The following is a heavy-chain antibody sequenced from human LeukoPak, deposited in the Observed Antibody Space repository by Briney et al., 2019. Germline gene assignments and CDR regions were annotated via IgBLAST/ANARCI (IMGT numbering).Heavy chain of an antibody. Sequence: SETLSLTCSVSGGSMNSYYWSWIRQSPGKGLEWIGYIYYSGSTNYNPSLKSRVTISVDTSKNQFSLKLSSVTAADTAVYYCARGGTGGTIPFDYWGQGTLVTVSS. CDR2: IYYSGST. V-gene: IGHV4-59*12. CDR1: GGSMNSYY. CDR3: ARGGTGGTIPFDY. J-gene: IGHJ4*02. D-gene: IGHD1-1*01.